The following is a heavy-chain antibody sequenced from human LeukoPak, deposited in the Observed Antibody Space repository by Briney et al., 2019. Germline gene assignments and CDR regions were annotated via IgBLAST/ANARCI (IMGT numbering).Heavy chain of an antibody. V-gene: IGHV3-23*01. CDR1: GFTFNSYA. J-gene: IGHJ6*03. Sequence: PGGSLRLSCAASGFTFNSYAMTWVRQAPGKGLEWVSLISGSGGSTYYADSVKGRFTISRDNSKNTLYLQMNSLRAEDTAVYYCAKQSGNIVVVPAAIPGRYYYYYMDVWGKGTTVTVSS. CDR3: AKQSGNIVVVPAAIPGRYYYYYMDV. D-gene: IGHD2-2*02. CDR2: ISGSGGST.